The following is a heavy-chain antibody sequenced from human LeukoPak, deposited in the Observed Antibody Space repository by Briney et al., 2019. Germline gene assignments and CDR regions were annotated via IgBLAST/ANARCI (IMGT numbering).Heavy chain of an antibody. CDR3: ASLYSSPVDY. J-gene: IGHJ4*02. D-gene: IGHD3-22*01. CDR2: IFASGST. Sequence: PSETLSLTCTVSGGSISSYYWSWIRLPAGKGLEWIGRIFASGSTNYNPFFKSRVTMSVDTSKNQFSLKLRSVTAADTAVYYCASLYSSPVDYWGQGTLVTVSS. CDR1: GGSISSYY. V-gene: IGHV4-4*07.